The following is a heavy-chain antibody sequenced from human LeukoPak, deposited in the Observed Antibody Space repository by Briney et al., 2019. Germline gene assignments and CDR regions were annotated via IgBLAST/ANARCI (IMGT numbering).Heavy chain of an antibody. CDR2: INHSGST. CDR3: ARGPGHYDSSGSNWFDP. V-gene: IGHV4-34*01. Sequence: SETLSLTCAVYGGSFSGYYWSWIRQPPGKGLEGIGEINHSGSTNYNPSLKSRVTISVDTSKNQFSLKLSSVTAADTAVYYCARGPGHYDSSGSNWFDPWGQGTLVTVSS. CDR1: GGSFSGYY. J-gene: IGHJ5*02. D-gene: IGHD3-22*01.